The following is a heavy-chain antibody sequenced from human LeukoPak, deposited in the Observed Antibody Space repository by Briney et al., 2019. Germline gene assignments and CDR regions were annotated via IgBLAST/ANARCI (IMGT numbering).Heavy chain of an antibody. Sequence: SETLSLTCTVSGGSISRYYWSWIRQPPGKGLEWIGYIYCSGSTNYAPPLKSRVTISVATSKNQFSLKLSSVTAADTAVYYCASLAYYASIFQHWGQGTLVTVSS. CDR1: GGSISRYY. CDR3: ASLAYYASIFQH. V-gene: IGHV4-59*01. J-gene: IGHJ1*01. CDR2: IYCSGST. D-gene: IGHD2/OR15-2a*01.